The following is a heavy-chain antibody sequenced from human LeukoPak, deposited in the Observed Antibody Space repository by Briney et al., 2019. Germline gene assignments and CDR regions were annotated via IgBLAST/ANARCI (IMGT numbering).Heavy chain of an antibody. CDR1: GFTFSSYA. J-gene: IGHJ5*02. Sequence: AGGSLRLSCAASGFTFSSYAMSWVRQAPGKGLEWVSGISGSGGNTYYADSVKGRFTISRDNAKNSLYLQMNSLRAEDTAVYYCAVNDYSNYVYWFDPWGQGTLVTVSS. CDR3: AVNDYSNYVYWFDP. V-gene: IGHV3-23*01. D-gene: IGHD4-11*01. CDR2: ISGSGGNT.